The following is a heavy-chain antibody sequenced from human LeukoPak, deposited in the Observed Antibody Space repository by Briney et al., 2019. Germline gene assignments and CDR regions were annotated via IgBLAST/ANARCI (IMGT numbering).Heavy chain of an antibody. CDR2: VYHTGKT. D-gene: IGHD3-10*01. Sequence: SETLSLTCTVPSDPISSSSYYWGWIRQPPEKGLERIGSVYHTGKTYYNPSLKNRITISVETSKNHFSLRVRSVPAADTAIYYCARHHVYYYGWFDPWGQGILVTVSS. V-gene: IGHV4-39*01. CDR1: SDPISSSSYY. CDR3: ARHHVYYYGWFDP. J-gene: IGHJ5*02.